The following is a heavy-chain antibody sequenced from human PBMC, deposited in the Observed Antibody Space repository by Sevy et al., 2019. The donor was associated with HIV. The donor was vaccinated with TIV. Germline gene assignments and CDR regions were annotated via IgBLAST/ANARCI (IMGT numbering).Heavy chain of an antibody. J-gene: IGHJ4*02. D-gene: IGHD3-10*01. CDR1: GFTFSSYA. CDR2: ISGSGGST. V-gene: IGHV3-23*01. Sequence: GGSLRLSCAASGFTFSSYAMSWVRQAPGKGPEWVSAISGSGGSTYYADSVKGRFTISRDNSKNTLYLQMNSLRAEDTAVYYCAKDLERITMVRGVIMGTFDYWGQGTLVTVSS. CDR3: AKDLERITMVRGVIMGTFDY.